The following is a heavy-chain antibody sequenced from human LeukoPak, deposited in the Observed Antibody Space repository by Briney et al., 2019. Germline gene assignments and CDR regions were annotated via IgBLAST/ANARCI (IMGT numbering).Heavy chain of an antibody. V-gene: IGHV4-39*01. J-gene: IGHJ4*02. Sequence: SETLSLTCTVSGGSIGSSSYYWGWIRQPPGKGLEWIGSIYDSGSTYYNPSLKSRVTISVDTSKNQFSLKLSSVTAADTAVYYCARQGSGYYWGKYYFDYWGQGTLVTVSS. CDR1: GGSIGSSSYY. CDR3: ARQGSGYYWGKYYFDY. CDR2: IYDSGST. D-gene: IGHD3-22*01.